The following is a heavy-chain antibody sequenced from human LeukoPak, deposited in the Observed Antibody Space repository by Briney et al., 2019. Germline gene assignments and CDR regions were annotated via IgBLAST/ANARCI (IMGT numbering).Heavy chain of an antibody. D-gene: IGHD3-3*01. Sequence: PSETLSLTCAVYGGSFSGYYWSWIRQLPGKGLEWIGEINHSGSTNYNPSLKSRVTISVDTSKNQFSLKLSSVTAADTAVYYCARGDFWSGPDYWGQGTLVTVSS. CDR1: GGSFSGYY. J-gene: IGHJ4*02. CDR2: INHSGST. V-gene: IGHV4-34*01. CDR3: ARGDFWSGPDY.